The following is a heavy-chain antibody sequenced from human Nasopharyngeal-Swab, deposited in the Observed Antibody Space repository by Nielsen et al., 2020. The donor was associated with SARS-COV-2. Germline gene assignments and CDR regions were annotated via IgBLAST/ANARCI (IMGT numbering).Heavy chain of an antibody. CDR1: GFTFSSYA. CDR3: ARDRGGYSYFDY. CDR2: ISYDGSNK. Sequence: GESLKISCAASGFTFSSYAMHWVRQAPGKGPEWVAVISYDGSNKYYADSVKGRFTISRDNSKNTLYLQMNSLRAEDTAVYYCARDRGGYSYFDYWGQGTLVTVSS. D-gene: IGHD5-18*01. V-gene: IGHV3-30*04. J-gene: IGHJ4*02.